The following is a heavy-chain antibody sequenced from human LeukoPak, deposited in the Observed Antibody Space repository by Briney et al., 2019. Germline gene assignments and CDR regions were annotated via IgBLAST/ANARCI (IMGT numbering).Heavy chain of an antibody. CDR3: GRGGVAAVASGIAY. D-gene: IGHD6-13*01. Sequence: SETLSLTCAVSGGSISSGGYSWSWIRQPPGKGLEWIGYIYQNGNTYYNPSLKSRVTISVDRSKNQFSLNLSSVTAADTAVYYRGRGGVAAVASGIAYWGQGTLVAVSS. CDR1: GGSISSGGYS. V-gene: IGHV4-30-2*01. CDR2: IYQNGNT. J-gene: IGHJ4*02.